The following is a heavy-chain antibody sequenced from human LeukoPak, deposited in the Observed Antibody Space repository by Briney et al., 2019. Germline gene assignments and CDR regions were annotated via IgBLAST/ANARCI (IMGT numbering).Heavy chain of an antibody. J-gene: IGHJ6*03. V-gene: IGHV3-48*03. Sequence: PGGSLRLSCAASGFTFSSYAMSWVRQAPGKGLEWVSYISSSGSIIYYADSVKGRFTISRDNAKNSLYLQMNSLRAEDMAVYYCARGDTAMVDYYYYMDVWGKGTTVTISS. CDR2: ISSSGSII. D-gene: IGHD5-18*01. CDR1: GFTFSSYA. CDR3: ARGDTAMVDYYYYMDV.